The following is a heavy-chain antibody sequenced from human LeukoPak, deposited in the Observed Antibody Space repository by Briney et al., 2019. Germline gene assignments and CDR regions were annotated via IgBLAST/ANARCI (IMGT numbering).Heavy chain of an antibody. CDR2: INHSGST. CDR1: GGSFSGYY. CDR3: ARVSGRSGYYQYYYYYYYMDV. J-gene: IGHJ6*03. V-gene: IGHV4-34*01. D-gene: IGHD3-22*01. Sequence: SETLSLTCAVYGGSFSGYYWSWIRQPPGKGPEWIGEINHSGSTNYYPSLKSRVTILVDTSKNQFSLKLSSVTAADTAVYYCARVSGRSGYYQYYYYYYYMDVWGKGTTVTVSS.